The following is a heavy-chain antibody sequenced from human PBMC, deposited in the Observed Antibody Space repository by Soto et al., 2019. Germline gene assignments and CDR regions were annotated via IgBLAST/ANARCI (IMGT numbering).Heavy chain of an antibody. CDR3: AGYDSGTSEGLFDY. V-gene: IGHV4-31*03. CDR1: GGSISSGAYY. D-gene: IGHD1-26*01. Sequence: SETLSLTCNVSGGSISSGAYYWSWIRQSPGKGLEWIGYIYYSGTAYYNPSLKSRVTISVDTSKIHFSLRLSSVTAADTAVYYWAGYDSGTSEGLFDYWGQGTLVTVSS. J-gene: IGHJ4*02. CDR2: IYYSGTA.